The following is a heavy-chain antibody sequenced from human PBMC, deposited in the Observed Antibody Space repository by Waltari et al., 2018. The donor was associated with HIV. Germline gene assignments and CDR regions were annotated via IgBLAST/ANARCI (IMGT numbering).Heavy chain of an antibody. CDR3: ARGWWEQQRNRKYIWFDP. V-gene: IGHV3-7*01. CDR2: IKEDGRDK. D-gene: IGHD1-26*01. Sequence: EVHLVESGGGLVQPGWSLRLPCAASGLAFGSYGLGWLPQDPGRGRVGWANIKEDGRDKYYVDSVKGRFTISRDTAKNTLYLKMSSLRADDTAVYYCARGWWEQQRNRKYIWFDPWGQGTLVTVSS. CDR1: GLAFGSYG. J-gene: IGHJ5*02.